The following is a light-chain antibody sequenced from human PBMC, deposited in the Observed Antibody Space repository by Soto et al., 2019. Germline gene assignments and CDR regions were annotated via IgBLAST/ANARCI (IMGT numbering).Light chain of an antibody. V-gene: IGKV1-5*01. CDR1: QTISNG. CDR3: QQYNIYTWT. CDR2: DAS. J-gene: IGKJ1*01. Sequence: DIQVTQTTYTLSASVGDRVTITCRASQTISNGLAWYQQKPGKAPKLLIYDASTLESGVPSRFSGSGSGTEFTLTISTLQPDDFATYYCQQYNIYTWTFGQGTKVDTK.